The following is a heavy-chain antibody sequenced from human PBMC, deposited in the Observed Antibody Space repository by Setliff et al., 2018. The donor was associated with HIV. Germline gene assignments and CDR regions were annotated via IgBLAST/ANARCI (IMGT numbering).Heavy chain of an antibody. CDR3: ARDCRVGWVFTYGMDV. CDR1: GFTFSNAW. Sequence: GGSLRLSCAASGFTFSNAWMSWVRQAPGKGLEWVSAISGSGGSTYYADSVKGRFTISRDNSKNTLFLQMNSLRPEDTAVYYCARDCRVGWVFTYGMDVWGQGTLVTVSS. CDR2: ISGSGGST. D-gene: IGHD6-13*01. J-gene: IGHJ6*02. V-gene: IGHV3-23*01.